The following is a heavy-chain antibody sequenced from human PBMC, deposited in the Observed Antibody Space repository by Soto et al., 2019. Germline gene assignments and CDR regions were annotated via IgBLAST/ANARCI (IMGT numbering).Heavy chain of an antibody. CDR3: ARDLLGGSRWVGP. D-gene: IGHD3-16*01. CDR2: IYYSGST. Sequence: PSETLSLTCTVSGGSISSYYWSWIRQPPGKGLEWIGYIYYSGSTNFNPSLKSRVTISVDTSKNQFSLKLTSVTAADTAVYYCARDLLGGSRWVGPWGQGTLVTVSS. CDR1: GGSISSYY. J-gene: IGHJ5*02. V-gene: IGHV4-59*01.